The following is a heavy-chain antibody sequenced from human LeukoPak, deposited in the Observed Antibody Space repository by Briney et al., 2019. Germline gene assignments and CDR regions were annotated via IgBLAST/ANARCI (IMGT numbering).Heavy chain of an antibody. Sequence: SETLSLTCTASGASISSYYWSWIRQPPGKGLEWIGYIHHSGGANYNPSLKSRVTISVDTSKNQFSLKLSSVTAADTAVYYCARAGAPYGSGNYYNSDVWGQGTTVTVSS. CDR1: GASISSYY. D-gene: IGHD3-10*01. CDR3: ARAGAPYGSGNYYNSDV. V-gene: IGHV4-59*01. CDR2: IHHSGGA. J-gene: IGHJ6*02.